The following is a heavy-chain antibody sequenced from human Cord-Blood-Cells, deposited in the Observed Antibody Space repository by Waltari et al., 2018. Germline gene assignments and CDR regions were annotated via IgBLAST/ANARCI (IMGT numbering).Heavy chain of an antibody. V-gene: IGHV1-69*01. J-gene: IGHJ4*02. D-gene: IGHD3-3*01. CDR2: IIPNFGTT. CDR1: GGTFSSYA. CDR3: ARDLRPYYGTEDDY. Sequence: QVQLVQSGAAVKKPGSSVKVSCKASGGTFSSYAISWVRQAPGKGLEWEGGIIPNFGTTNYAQKFQGRVTITADQSTSTAYMGLGSLRSEDTAVYYWARDLRPYYGTEDDYWGQGTLVTVSS.